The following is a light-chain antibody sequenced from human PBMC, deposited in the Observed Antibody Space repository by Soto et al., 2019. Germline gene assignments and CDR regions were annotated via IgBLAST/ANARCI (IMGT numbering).Light chain of an antibody. Sequence: QSVLTQPPSVSGTLGQRVTISCTGSSSNIGAGYDVQWYQQLPGTAPKLLIHSNTNRPSGVPDRFSASKSGTSASLAITGLRAEDEADYHCQSYDRSLSGVIFGGGTKVTVL. CDR1: SSNIGAGYD. V-gene: IGLV1-40*01. CDR3: QSYDRSLSGVI. CDR2: SNT. J-gene: IGLJ2*01.